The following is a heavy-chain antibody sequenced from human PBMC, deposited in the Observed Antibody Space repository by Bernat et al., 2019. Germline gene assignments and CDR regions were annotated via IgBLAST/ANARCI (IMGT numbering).Heavy chain of an antibody. CDR3: ARETSIAARLGVFDY. D-gene: IGHD6-6*01. J-gene: IGHJ4*02. CDR2: INPSGGST. Sequence: QVQLVQSGAEVKKPGASVKASCKASGYTLTSYYMHSVRQAPGQRLEWMGIINPSGGSTSHAQKFQGRVTMTRDTSTSTVYMELSSLRSKDTAVYYCARETSIAARLGVFDYWGQGTLVTVSS. V-gene: IGHV1-46*01. CDR1: GYTLTSYY.